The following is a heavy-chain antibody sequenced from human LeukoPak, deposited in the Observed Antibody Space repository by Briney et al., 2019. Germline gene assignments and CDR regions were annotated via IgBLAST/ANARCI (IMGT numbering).Heavy chain of an antibody. Sequence: SETLSITCTVSGGSISSGFYWGWIRQAPGKGLEWIGSIDYSGNTYYIPSLKSRLTISADMSRNQYSLKLSSVTAANTGVYYCARDSGNFQVDYWGLGTLVTVSS. V-gene: IGHV4-39*02. CDR1: GGSISSGFY. D-gene: IGHD1-26*01. CDR2: IDYSGNT. CDR3: ARDSGNFQVDY. J-gene: IGHJ4*02.